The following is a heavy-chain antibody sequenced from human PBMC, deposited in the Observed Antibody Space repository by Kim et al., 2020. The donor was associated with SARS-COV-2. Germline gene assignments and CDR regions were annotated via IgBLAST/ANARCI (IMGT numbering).Heavy chain of an antibody. Sequence: GGSLRLSCAPSGFTFNKDGMTWVRQAPGKGLEWVANITYDGRAKYYADSVKGRFTISRDNTKNSLSLQMNSLRADDTAVYYCVRDDGHYCGQGTLVTVSS. CDR3: VRDDGHY. CDR1: GFTFNKDG. D-gene: IGHD4-17*01. V-gene: IGHV3-7*01. CDR2: ITYDGRAK. J-gene: IGHJ4*02.